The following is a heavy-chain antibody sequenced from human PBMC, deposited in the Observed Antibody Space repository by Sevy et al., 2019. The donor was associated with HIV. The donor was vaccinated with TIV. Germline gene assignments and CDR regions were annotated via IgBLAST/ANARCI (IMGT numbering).Heavy chain of an antibody. Sequence: GGSLRLSCAASGFTFSANWMNWVRQAPGKGLEWVANIKADGSDKHYVDSVEGRLTISRDNAKNLLFLQMNSLRVEDTAVYYCAHVTFGRFESWGQGTLVTVSS. CDR2: IKADGSDK. D-gene: IGHD3-16*01. V-gene: IGHV3-7*01. J-gene: IGHJ4*02. CDR1: GFTFSANW. CDR3: AHVTFGRFES.